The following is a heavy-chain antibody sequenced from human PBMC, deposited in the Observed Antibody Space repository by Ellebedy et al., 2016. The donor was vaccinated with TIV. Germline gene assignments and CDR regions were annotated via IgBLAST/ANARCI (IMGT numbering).Heavy chain of an antibody. D-gene: IGHD1-1*01. CDR1: GFTFRTYG. Sequence: GESLKISCAASGFTFRTYGMNWVRQAPGKGLEWVAVIWYDGSNKDYADSVKGRFTISRDNSKNTLYLQINSLRAEDTAVYYCARLDWSDVDLRHFYFDYWGQGTQVTVSS. J-gene: IGHJ4*02. V-gene: IGHV3-33*01. CDR3: ARLDWSDVDLRHFYFDY. CDR2: IWYDGSNK.